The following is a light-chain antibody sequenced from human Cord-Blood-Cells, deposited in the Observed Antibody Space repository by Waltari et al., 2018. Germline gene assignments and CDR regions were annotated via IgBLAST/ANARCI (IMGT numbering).Light chain of an antibody. CDR2: AAS. J-gene: IGKJ4*01. Sequence: DSQMPQLPRSLSSSVGHRVTITCRASQSISSYLNWYQQKPGKAPKLLIYAASSLQSGVPSRFSGSGSGTDFTLTISSLQPEDFATYYCQQSYSTPFTFGGGTKVEIK. CDR1: QSISSY. V-gene: IGKV1-39*01. CDR3: QQSYSTPFT.